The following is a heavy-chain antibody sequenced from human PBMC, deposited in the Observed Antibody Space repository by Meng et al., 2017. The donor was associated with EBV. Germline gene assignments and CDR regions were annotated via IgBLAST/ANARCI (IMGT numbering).Heavy chain of an antibody. Sequence: QAQTQGRVPGPVHASETLSLTLTVSGTYISDDYWSWIRQLPGKGLEWIGYIHYSWSTYYNPSLKSRITISVDMSRNQSSLRLTSVTSADMAVYYCARVNSDCGGVMCYKGWFDPWGQGTLVTVSS. CDR2: IHYSWST. J-gene: IGHJ5*02. CDR1: GTYISDDY. V-gene: IGHV4-59*08. D-gene: IGHD2-21*01. CDR3: ARVNSDCGGVMCYKGWFDP.